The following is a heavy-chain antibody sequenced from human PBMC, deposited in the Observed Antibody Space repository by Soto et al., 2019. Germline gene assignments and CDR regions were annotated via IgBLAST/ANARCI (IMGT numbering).Heavy chain of an antibody. J-gene: IGHJ5*02. CDR3: ARGQRFSNWFDP. D-gene: IGHD3-3*01. V-gene: IGHV4-4*07. CDR2: IYSSGNT. CDR1: CGTIIGYY. Sequence: PSETLSLTCSFSCGTIIGYYWTCIRQPAGKGLEWIGRIYSSGNTKYNPSLQSRVTMSLDTSNSQFSLRLTSVTAADTAVYYCARGQRFSNWFDPWGQGTLVTVSS.